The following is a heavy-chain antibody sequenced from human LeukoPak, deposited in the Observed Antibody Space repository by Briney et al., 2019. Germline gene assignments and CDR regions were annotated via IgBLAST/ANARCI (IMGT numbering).Heavy chain of an antibody. CDR2: IYYSGST. D-gene: IGHD6-13*01. Sequence: SETLSLTCVVSGDSISSGAYSWSWIRQPPGKGLEWIGYIYYSGSTNYNPSLKSRVTISVDTSKNQFSLRLSSVTAADTAVYYCARDYIAAAGYYYYYYMDVWGKGTTVTVSS. J-gene: IGHJ6*03. CDR1: GDSISSGAYS. CDR3: ARDYIAAAGYYYYYYMDV. V-gene: IGHV4-61*08.